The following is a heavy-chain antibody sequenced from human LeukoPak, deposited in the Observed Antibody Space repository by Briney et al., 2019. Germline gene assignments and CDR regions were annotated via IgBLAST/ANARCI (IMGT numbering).Heavy chain of an antibody. CDR2: IGADSANT. J-gene: IGHJ4*02. CDR3: ARDVVGAAYGFDH. CDR1: GYTFTSNG. Sequence: ASVKVSCKTSGYTFTSNGISWVRQAPGQGLEWMGWIGADSANTKCAQRFQGRVTMTADTSTATVYMELRSLRSDDTAIYYCARDVVGAAYGFDHWGQGTLVTVSS. D-gene: IGHD2-15*01. V-gene: IGHV1-18*01.